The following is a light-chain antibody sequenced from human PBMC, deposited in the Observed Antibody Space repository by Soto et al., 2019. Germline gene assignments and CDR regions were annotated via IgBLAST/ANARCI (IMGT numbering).Light chain of an antibody. Sequence: DIHMTQSPSTLSASVEDRVTISCRASQNIFTYLAWYQQKPGKAPKLLIFDASTLQSGVPPRFSGSGSGTEFTLTISSLQPDDFATYYCQHYTLYSASFGPGTKVDIK. CDR3: QHYTLYSAS. J-gene: IGKJ3*01. V-gene: IGKV1-5*01. CDR1: QNIFTY. CDR2: DAS.